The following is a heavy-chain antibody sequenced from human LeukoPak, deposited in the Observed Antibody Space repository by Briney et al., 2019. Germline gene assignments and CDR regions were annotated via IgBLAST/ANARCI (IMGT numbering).Heavy chain of an antibody. D-gene: IGHD2-15*01. CDR1: GFTFSSYS. Sequence: GGSLRLSCAASGFTFSSYSMNWVRQAPGKGLGWVSSISSSSSYIYYADSAKGRFTISRAHAKNSLYLQMNSLRAEDTAVYYCASMGGRLLLTGTYGGQGTLVTVSS. V-gene: IGHV3-21*01. CDR2: ISSSSSYI. CDR3: ASMGGRLLLTGTY. J-gene: IGHJ4*02.